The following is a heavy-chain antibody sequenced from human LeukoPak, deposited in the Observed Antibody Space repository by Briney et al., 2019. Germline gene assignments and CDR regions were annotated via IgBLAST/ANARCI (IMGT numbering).Heavy chain of an antibody. CDR2: ISSSSSYI. V-gene: IGHV3-21*01. CDR3: ARAGGYSGDAFDI. CDR1: GFTFSSYS. D-gene: IGHD1-26*01. Sequence: GGSLRLSCAASGFTFSSYSMNWARQAPGKGLEWVSSISSSSSYIYYADSVKGRFTISRGNAKNSLYLQMNSLRAEDTAAYYCARAGGYSGDAFDIWGQGTMVTVSS. J-gene: IGHJ3*02.